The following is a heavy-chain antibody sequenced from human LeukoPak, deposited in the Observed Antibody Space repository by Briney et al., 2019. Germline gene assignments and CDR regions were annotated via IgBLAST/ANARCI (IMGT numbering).Heavy chain of an antibody. CDR2: FDPEDGET. CDR1: GYTLNKLS. CDR3: ARGIYGDY. D-gene: IGHD3-16*01. J-gene: IGHJ4*02. V-gene: IGHV1-24*01. Sequence: ASVKVSRKGSGYTLNKLSMHWVRQAHGKGLEWMGGFDPEDGETIYAQKFQGRVTMTEDTSTDTAYMELNSLRSDDTAVYYCARGIYGDYWGQGTLVTVSS.